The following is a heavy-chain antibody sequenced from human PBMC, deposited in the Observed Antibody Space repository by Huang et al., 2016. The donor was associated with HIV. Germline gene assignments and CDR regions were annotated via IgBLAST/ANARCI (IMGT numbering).Heavy chain of an antibody. CDR3: ATNLQIVVVPPDMRYDAFDM. Sequence: DEHLVESGGGLVQPGGPVTLTCEVSGLNFKNYWMNWVRQAPGKGREWETNIRGDGSEKNYVDSVKGRFTIFRDNAKKLLYLQMKGLRAEDTSVYYCATNLQIVVVPPDMRYDAFDMWGQGTMVTVSS. J-gene: IGHJ3*02. CDR1: GLNFKNYW. D-gene: IGHD2-2*01. CDR2: IRGDGSEK. V-gene: IGHV3-7*01.